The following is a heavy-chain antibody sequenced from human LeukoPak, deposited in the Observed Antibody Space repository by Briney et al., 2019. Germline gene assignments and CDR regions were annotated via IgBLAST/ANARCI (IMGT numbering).Heavy chain of an antibody. CDR3: ARRRRGNTVPYYCYMDV. CDR2: TNWNGGST. Sequence: GGSLRLSCAASGFTFDDYGMSWVRQAPGKGLEWVSATNWNGGSTHYADSVKGRFTISRDNAKNSLYLQLSSLRVEDTALYYCARRRRGNTVPYYCYMDVWGKGTTVTVSS. V-gene: IGHV3-20*04. D-gene: IGHD1-26*01. J-gene: IGHJ6*03. CDR1: GFTFDDYG.